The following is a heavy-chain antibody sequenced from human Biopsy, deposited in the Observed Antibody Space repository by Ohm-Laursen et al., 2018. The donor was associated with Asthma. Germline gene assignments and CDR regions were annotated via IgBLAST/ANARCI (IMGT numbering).Heavy chain of an antibody. CDR1: GYTFIHYA. J-gene: IGHJ5*02. V-gene: IGHV1-69*13. Sequence: GASVKVSCKVSGYTFIHYAIHWVRQAPGQRLEWMGGIIPIFGTANYAQKFQGRVTITADESTHTAYLEMTNLRSADTAVYYCAIENSHYYGTGRLAKGWFAPWGQGTLFTVSS. CDR2: IIPIFGTA. CDR3: AIENSHYYGTGRLAKGWFAP. D-gene: IGHD3-10*01.